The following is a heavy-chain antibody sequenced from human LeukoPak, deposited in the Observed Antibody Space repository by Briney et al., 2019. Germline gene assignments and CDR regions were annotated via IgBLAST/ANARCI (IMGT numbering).Heavy chain of an antibody. D-gene: IGHD5-18*01. CDR3: ARESDSYGGYFDY. J-gene: IGHJ4*02. CDR1: GGTFSSYA. CDR2: IIPILGIA. V-gene: IGHV1-69*04. Sequence: GASVKVSCKASGGTFSSYAISWVRQAPGQGLEWMGRIIPILGIANYAQKFQGRVTITADKSTSTAYMELSSLRSEDTAVYYCARESDSYGGYFDYWGQGTLVTVSS.